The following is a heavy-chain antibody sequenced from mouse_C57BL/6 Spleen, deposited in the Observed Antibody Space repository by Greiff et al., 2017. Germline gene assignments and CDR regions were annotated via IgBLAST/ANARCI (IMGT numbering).Heavy chain of an antibody. CDR3: ARGDYGSSYAMDY. D-gene: IGHD1-1*01. CDR1: GYTFTTYP. CDR2: FHPYNDDT. Sequence: QVQLKESGAELVKPGASVKMSCKASGYTFTTYPIEWMKQNHGKSLEWIGNFHPYNDDTKYNEKFKGKATLTVEKSSSTVYLELSRLTSDDSAVYYCARGDYGSSYAMDYWGQGTSVTVSS. V-gene: IGHV1-47*01. J-gene: IGHJ4*01.